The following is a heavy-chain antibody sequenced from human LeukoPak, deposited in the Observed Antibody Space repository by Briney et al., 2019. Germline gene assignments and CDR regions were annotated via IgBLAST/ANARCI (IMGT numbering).Heavy chain of an antibody. CDR2: IIPILGIA. J-gene: IGHJ4*02. CDR3: AREEAYYYDSSGYWYFDH. V-gene: IGHV1-69*04. Sequence: ASVKVSCKASGGTFSSYAISWVRQAPGQGLEWMGRIIPILGIANYAQKFQGRVTITADKSTSIAYMELSSLRSEDTAVYYCAREEAYYYDSSGYWYFDHWGQGTLVTVSS. D-gene: IGHD3-22*01. CDR1: GGTFSSYA.